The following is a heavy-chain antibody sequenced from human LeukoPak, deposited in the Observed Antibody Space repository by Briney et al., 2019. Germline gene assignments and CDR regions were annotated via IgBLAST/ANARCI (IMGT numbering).Heavy chain of an antibody. CDR1: GGSFTSNTYS. J-gene: IGHJ6*04. Sequence: PSETLSLTCTVSGGSFTSNTYSWAWIRPPPGKGLEWIGSISSRGSTDYNPSLKSRVSISIDTSKNQFSLKLSSVTAADTAVYYCARLGFLEWSEDVWGKGTTVTVSS. V-gene: IGHV4-39*01. CDR2: ISSRGST. CDR3: ARLGFLEWSEDV. D-gene: IGHD3-3*01.